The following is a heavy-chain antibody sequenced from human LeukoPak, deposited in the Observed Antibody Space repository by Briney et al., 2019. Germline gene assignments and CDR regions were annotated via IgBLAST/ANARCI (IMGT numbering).Heavy chain of an antibody. D-gene: IGHD3-22*01. CDR1: GYTLTELS. Sequence: XSVKVSCKVSGYTLTELSMHWVRQAPGKGLEWMGGFDPEDGETIYAQKFQGRVTMTEDTSTDTAYMELSSLRSEDTAVYYCATVPSYYYDRQYFQHWGQGTLVTVSS. V-gene: IGHV1-24*01. CDR3: ATVPSYYYDRQYFQH. J-gene: IGHJ1*01. CDR2: FDPEDGET.